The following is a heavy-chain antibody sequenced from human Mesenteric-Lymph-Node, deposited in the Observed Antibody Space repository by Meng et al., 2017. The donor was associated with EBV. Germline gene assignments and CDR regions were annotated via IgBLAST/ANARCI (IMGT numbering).Heavy chain of an antibody. Sequence: QVHLVQSGAELKKPGASVRVSCKASGYTFTDYYLHWVRQAPGQGFEWMGRINPHSGDTHSAEKFQGRVTMTWDTSINTACMELSGLTSDDTATFYCARAPTTVERQHYWGQGTLVTVSS. CDR3: ARAPTTVERQHY. CDR2: INPHSGDT. V-gene: IGHV1-2*06. CDR1: GYTFTDYY. D-gene: IGHD4-23*01. J-gene: IGHJ4*02.